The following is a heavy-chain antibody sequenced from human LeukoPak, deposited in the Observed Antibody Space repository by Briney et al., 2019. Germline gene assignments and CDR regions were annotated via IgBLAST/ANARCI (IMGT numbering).Heavy chain of an antibody. D-gene: IGHD6-13*01. J-gene: IGHJ4*02. Sequence: GESLKISCRGSGYRFSNYWIGWVRQMPGKGLEWMGIVYPGDSDTRYSPSFQGQVTVSADKSTSTAYLQWSSLKASDTAMYYCAIAGDSTTGCYSCIGNWGQGTLVTVSS. CDR3: AIAGDSTTGCYSCIGN. CDR2: VYPGDSDT. V-gene: IGHV5-51*01. CDR1: GYRFSNYW.